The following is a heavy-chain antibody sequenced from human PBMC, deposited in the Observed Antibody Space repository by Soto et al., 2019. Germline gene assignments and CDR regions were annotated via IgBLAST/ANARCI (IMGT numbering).Heavy chain of an antibody. CDR3: ARLSRRPFGQYKIDF. CDR1: GDIIRDSGDQY. Sequence: QVQLEESGPGLLRPAQSLSLTCTVSGDIIRDSGDQYWSWVRQPPGKGLQWLAYIHHSGNTYYSPSLKSRLSLSLDTSRNEFSLTLTSVTAADTAVYYCARLSRRPFGQYKIDFWGQGALVTVSS. D-gene: IGHD1-1*01. J-gene: IGHJ4*02. V-gene: IGHV4-30-4*08. CDR2: IHHSGNT.